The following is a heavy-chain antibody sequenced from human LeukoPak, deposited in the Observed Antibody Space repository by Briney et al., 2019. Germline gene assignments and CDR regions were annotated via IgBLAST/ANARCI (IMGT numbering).Heavy chain of an antibody. Sequence: ASVKVSCKASGGTFNNFLISWVRQAPGQGLEWMGIINPSGGSTSYAQKFQGRVTMTRDTSTSTVYMELSSLRSEDTAVYYCARGYDSSGYSVLNYWGQGTLVTVSS. CDR2: INPSGGST. V-gene: IGHV1-46*02. J-gene: IGHJ4*02. D-gene: IGHD3-22*01. CDR3: ARGYDSSGYSVLNY. CDR1: GGTFNNFL.